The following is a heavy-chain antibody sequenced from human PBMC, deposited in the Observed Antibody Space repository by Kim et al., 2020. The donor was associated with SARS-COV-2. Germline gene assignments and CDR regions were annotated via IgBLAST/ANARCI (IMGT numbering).Heavy chain of an antibody. D-gene: IGHD3-10*01. CDR1: GDSITSGSSY. Sequence: SETLSLTCAITGDSITSGSSYWGWLRQPPGKGLEWIGNVYYSGTTYYNPSLKSRATISVGASRNQFSLNLKAVRDTDTAVYYCARQGPSFYGSGTFYYWG. J-gene: IGHJ4*01. CDR2: VYYSGTT. CDR3: ARQGPSFYGSGTFYY. V-gene: IGHV4-39*01.